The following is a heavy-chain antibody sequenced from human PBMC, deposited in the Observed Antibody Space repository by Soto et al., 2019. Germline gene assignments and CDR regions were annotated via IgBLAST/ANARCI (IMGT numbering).Heavy chain of an antibody. CDR1: GYSFTSFW. CDR2: IYPGDSDT. V-gene: IGHV5-51*01. Sequence: PGDSLKISCKGSGYSFTSFWMVWVRQMPGKGLEWMGIIYPGDSDTRYSPSFQGQVTISADKSISTAYLQWSSLKASDTAMYYCASRGRDGYNYGYYYYGMDVWGQGTTVTVSS. CDR3: ASRGRDGYNYGYYYYGMDV. D-gene: IGHD5-12*01. J-gene: IGHJ6*02.